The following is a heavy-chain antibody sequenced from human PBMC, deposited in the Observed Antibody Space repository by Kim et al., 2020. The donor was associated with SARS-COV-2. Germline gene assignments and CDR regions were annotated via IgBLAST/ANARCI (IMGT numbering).Heavy chain of an antibody. V-gene: IGHV3-15*01. CDR3: TTGTRPY. CDR1: GLRFSNAW. Sequence: GGSLRLSCAASGLRFSNAWMSWVRQAPGKGLEWIGRIKSKTDGGTIDYIAPVEGRFTISRDDSKNTLYLQMNSLKTEDTAVYYCTTGTRPYSGQGTLVTVS. CDR2: IKSKTDGGTI. D-gene: IGHD3-10*01. J-gene: IGHJ4*02.